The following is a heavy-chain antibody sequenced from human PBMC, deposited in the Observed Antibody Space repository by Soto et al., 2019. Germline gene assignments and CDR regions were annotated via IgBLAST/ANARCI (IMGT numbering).Heavy chain of an antibody. CDR2: IYYSGNT. J-gene: IGHJ4*02. CDR3: ARDDSSGCFDY. Sequence: PSETLSLTCTVSGDSISPYYWSWIRQPPGKGLEWIGYIYYSGNTNYNPSLKSRITISLDTSKNQFSLKLSSVTAADTALYYCARDDSSGCFDYWGQGTLVTVSS. CDR1: GDSISPYY. D-gene: IGHD3-22*01. V-gene: IGHV4-59*01.